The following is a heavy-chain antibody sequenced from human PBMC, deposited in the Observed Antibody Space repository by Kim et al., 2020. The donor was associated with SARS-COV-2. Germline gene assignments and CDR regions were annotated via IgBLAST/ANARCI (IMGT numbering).Heavy chain of an antibody. V-gene: IGHV3-33*01. CDR3: ARSRLAHFDY. J-gene: IGHJ4*02. D-gene: IGHD2-2*01. CDR2: K. Sequence: KFYADSLKGRFTVSRDNSKNALYLQMKSLRAEDTAVYYCARSRLAHFDYWGQGTLVTVSS.